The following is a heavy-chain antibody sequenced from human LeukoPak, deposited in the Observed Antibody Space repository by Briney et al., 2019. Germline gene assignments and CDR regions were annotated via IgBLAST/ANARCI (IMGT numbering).Heavy chain of an antibody. V-gene: IGHV1-2*02. J-gene: IGHJ6*03. Sequence: ASVKVSCKASGYTFTGYYMHWVRQAPGQGLEWMGWINPNSGGTNYAQKFQGRVTMTRDTSISTAYMELSRLRSDDTAVYYCAREGRVVVVPARNYHYYYMDVWGKGTTVTISS. CDR1: GYTFTGYY. CDR3: AREGRVVVVPARNYHYYYMDV. D-gene: IGHD2-2*01. CDR2: INPNSGGT.